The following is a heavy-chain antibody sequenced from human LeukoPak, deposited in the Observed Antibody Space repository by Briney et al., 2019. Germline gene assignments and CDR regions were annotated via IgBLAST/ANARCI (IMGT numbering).Heavy chain of an antibody. V-gene: IGHV4-59*01. J-gene: IGHJ4*02. CDR2: KYYDGNSGNT. D-gene: IGHD1-1*01. CDR1: GGSMSYYY. Sequence: SETLSLTCTVSGGSMSYYYWTWIRQTPGKGLEWIGYKYYDGNSGNTNYNPSLESRVTISVDTSRNHVSLNLTSVTAADTAVYYCVRPESAGTKYRFDYWGQGALVTVSS. CDR3: VRPESAGTKYRFDY.